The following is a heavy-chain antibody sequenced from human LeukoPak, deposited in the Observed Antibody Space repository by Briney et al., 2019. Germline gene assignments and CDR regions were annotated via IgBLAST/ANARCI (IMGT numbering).Heavy chain of an antibody. CDR1: GFSFSSYE. CDR2: IGSSGSTV. J-gene: IGHJ4*02. V-gene: IGHV3-48*03. CDR3: ARCSGWAFKN. D-gene: IGHD6-19*01. Sequence: KTGGSLRLSCAASGFSFSSYEMNWVRQAPGKGLEWVSYIGSSGSTVYYADSVKGRFTISRDNAKNSLYLQMNSLRDEDTAVYYCARCSGWAFKNWGQGTLVTVS.